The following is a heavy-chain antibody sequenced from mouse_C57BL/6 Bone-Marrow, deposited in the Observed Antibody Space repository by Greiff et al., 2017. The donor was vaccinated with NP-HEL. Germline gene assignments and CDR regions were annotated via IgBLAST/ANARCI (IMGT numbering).Heavy chain of an antibody. D-gene: IGHD1-1*01. Sequence: EVHLVESGGGLVQPGGSLKLSCAASGFTFSDYGMAWVRQAPRKGPEWVAFISNLAYSIYYADTVTGRFTISRENAKNTLYLEMSSLRSEDTAMYYCARWYYGSKGNYFDYWGQGTTLTVSS. V-gene: IGHV5-15*01. CDR3: ARWYYGSKGNYFDY. J-gene: IGHJ2*01. CDR1: GFTFSDYG. CDR2: ISNLAYSI.